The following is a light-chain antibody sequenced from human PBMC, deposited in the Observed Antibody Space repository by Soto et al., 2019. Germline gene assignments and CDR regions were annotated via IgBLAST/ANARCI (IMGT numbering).Light chain of an antibody. J-gene: IGLJ2*01. V-gene: IGLV7-43*01. CDR1: TGAVTSGYY. Sequence: QAVVTQEPSLTVSPGGTVTLTCASSTGAVTSGYYPNWFQQKPGQAPRALIYSTSNTHSWTPARFSGSPLGGKAALTLSGVPPEDEAEYYCLIYYGGAQVFGGGTKLTVL. CDR3: LIYYGGAQV. CDR2: STS.